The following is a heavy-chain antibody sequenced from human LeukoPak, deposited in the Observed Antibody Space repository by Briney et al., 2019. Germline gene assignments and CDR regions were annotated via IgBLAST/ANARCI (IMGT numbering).Heavy chain of an antibody. Sequence: PGGSLRLSCAASGFTFSGSAMHWVRQASGKGLEWVGRIRSKADSYATAYAASVKGRFTISRDDSKNTAYLQMNSLKTEDTAVYYCFQYSSSPRDYWGQGTLVIVSS. J-gene: IGHJ4*02. CDR3: FQYSSSPRDY. V-gene: IGHV3-73*01. CDR2: IRSKADSYAT. D-gene: IGHD6-6*01. CDR1: GFTFSGSA.